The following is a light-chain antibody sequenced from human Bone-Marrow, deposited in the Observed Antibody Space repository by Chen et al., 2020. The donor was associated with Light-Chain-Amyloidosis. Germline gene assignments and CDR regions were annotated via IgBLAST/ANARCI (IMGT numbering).Light chain of an antibody. Sequence: EIVLTQSPGTLSLSPGEGANLSCRASQTISSNYLTWYQQKFGQAHRLLIYGSSSRATGIPDRFTGSGSETDFTLTINRLEPEDFAMYYCQQYGTSPLTFCGGTKVEIK. CDR2: GSS. CDR3: QQYGTSPLT. J-gene: IGKJ4*01. V-gene: IGKV3-20*01. CDR1: QTISSNY.